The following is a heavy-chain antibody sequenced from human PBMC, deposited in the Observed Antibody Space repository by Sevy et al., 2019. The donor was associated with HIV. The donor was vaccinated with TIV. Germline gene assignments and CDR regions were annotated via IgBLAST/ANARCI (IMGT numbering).Heavy chain of an antibody. CDR3: AREENRELGTIPLDS. D-gene: IGHD7-27*01. V-gene: IGHV3-48*02. J-gene: IGHJ4*02. CDR2: ISKSESTT. CDR1: GFTFSHHN. Sequence: GGSLRLSCAASGFTFSHHNMNWVRQAPGKGLEWISYISKSESTTYFADSVRGRFTISRDNAKNSLFLEMHSLTDEDTAVYYCAREENRELGTIPLDSWGRGIQVTVSS.